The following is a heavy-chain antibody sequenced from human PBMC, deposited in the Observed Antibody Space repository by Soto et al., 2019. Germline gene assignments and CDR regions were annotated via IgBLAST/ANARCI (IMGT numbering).Heavy chain of an antibody. Sequence: EVQLVESGGGLVQPGESLRLSCAASGYTFSPFWMHWVRQAPGKGLVWVSHINGDSTTILYADSVRGRFTISRDNAKNTLYLQMNSLKGDDTAVYYCVRDRGNPDSSNVWGRGTMVTVSS. D-gene: IGHD3-10*01. CDR3: VRDRGNPDSSNV. CDR1: GYTFSPFW. J-gene: IGHJ3*01. V-gene: IGHV3-74*01. CDR2: INGDSTTI.